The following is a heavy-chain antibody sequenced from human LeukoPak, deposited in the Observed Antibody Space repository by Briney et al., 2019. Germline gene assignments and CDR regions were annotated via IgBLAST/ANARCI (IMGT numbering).Heavy chain of an antibody. J-gene: IGHJ6*02. CDR3: ASMNYYVPTNGMDV. CDR1: GGSISSSSYY. D-gene: IGHD3-10*02. V-gene: IGHV4-39*01. Sequence: SETLSLTCAVSGGSISSSSYYWGWIRQPPGKGLEWIGSIYNRGTTYYNPSLKSRLTISVDTSKNQFSLKLSSVTAADTAVYYCASMNYYVPTNGMDVWGQGTTVTVSS. CDR2: IYNRGTT.